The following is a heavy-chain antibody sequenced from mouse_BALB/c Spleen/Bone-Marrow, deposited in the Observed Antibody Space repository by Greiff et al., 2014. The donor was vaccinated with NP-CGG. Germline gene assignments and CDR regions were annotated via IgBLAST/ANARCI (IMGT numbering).Heavy chain of an antibody. Sequence: DVQLVESGPGLVKPSQSLSLTCSVAGYSITSDYVWNWIRQFPGNKLEWMGYISYSGLTSYNPSLKSRFSITRDTSKNQFFLQLNSVTTEDTATYYCARWGGNYVGYYAMDYWGQGTSVTVSS. CDR3: ARWGGNYVGYYAMDY. CDR2: ISYSGLT. J-gene: IGHJ4*01. CDR1: GYSITSDYV. V-gene: IGHV3-2*02. D-gene: IGHD2-1*01.